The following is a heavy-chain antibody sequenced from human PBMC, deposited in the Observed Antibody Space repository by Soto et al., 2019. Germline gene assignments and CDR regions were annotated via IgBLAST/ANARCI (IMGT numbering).Heavy chain of an antibody. CDR1: GGSISSSSYY. CDR3: ERGAYQLLYEDRENWFDP. D-gene: IGHD2-2*02. J-gene: IGHJ5*02. Sequence: XTLSLPCTVSGGSISSSSYYWGWIRQPPGKGLEWIGSIYYSGSTYYNPSLKSRVTIYVDTSKNQFSLKLSSVTAADTAVYYCERGAYQLLYEDRENWFDPWGQGTLVTVSS. CDR2: IYYSGST. V-gene: IGHV4-39*01.